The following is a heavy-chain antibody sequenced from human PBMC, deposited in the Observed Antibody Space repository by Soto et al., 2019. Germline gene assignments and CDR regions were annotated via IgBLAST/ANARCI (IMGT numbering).Heavy chain of an antibody. D-gene: IGHD5-18*01. J-gene: IGHJ4*02. CDR3: EKNAGGYSYGPFDY. V-gene: IGHV3-23*04. CDR1: GFIFSSYA. CDR2: ISVSGGTT. Sequence: EVRLEEAGGGFVQPGGSLRVSCSGSGFIFSSYAMSWVRQAPGKGLEWVSSISVSGGTTYYPDSVKGRVTISRDNSENTLYLQMNRLRAEDTAVYYCEKNAGGYSYGPFDYWGQGTLVTVSS.